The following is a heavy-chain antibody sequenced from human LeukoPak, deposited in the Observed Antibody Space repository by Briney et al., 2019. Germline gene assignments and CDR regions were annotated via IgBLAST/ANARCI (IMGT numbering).Heavy chain of an antibody. D-gene: IGHD2-21*01. V-gene: IGHV3-64*01. CDR1: GFTFSSYA. J-gene: IGHJ4*02. Sequence: GGSLRLSCAASGFTFSSYAMHWVRQAPGKGLEYVSAISSNGGSTYYANSVRGRFTISRDNSKNTLYLQMGSLRAEDMAVYYCALFGAYWGCGCPEDVGDFWGQGTPVTVSS. CDR3: ALFGAYWGCGCPEDVGDF. CDR2: ISSNGGST.